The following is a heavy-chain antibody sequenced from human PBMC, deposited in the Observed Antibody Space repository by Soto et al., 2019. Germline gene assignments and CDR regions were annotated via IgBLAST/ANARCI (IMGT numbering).Heavy chain of an antibody. CDR3: VKDRDSNSWPSRDV. Sequence: ASVKVSCKTSGYTFTRNGISWVRQAPGQGLEWMGWISPKSGSIKYAQKFQGRVIMTTDTSTSKAYMELRSLRSDDTAVYYCVKDRDSNSWPSRDVWGPGTRVTVSS. V-gene: IGHV1-18*01. D-gene: IGHD3-22*01. CDR1: GYTFTRNG. CDR2: ISPKSGSI. J-gene: IGHJ6*02.